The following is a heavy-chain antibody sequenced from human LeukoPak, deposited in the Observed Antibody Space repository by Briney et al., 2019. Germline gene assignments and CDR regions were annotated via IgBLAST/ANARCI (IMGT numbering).Heavy chain of an antibody. D-gene: IGHD6-25*01. J-gene: IGHJ6*03. CDR1: GFTFSSYS. Sequence: GGSLRLSCAASGFTFSSYSMNWVRQAPGQGLEWVSSISSSSSYIYYADSVKGRFTISRDNAKNSLYLQMNSLRAEDTAVYYCARDRGRYYMDVWGKGTTVTISS. CDR2: ISSSSSYI. CDR3: ARDRGRYYMDV. V-gene: IGHV3-21*01.